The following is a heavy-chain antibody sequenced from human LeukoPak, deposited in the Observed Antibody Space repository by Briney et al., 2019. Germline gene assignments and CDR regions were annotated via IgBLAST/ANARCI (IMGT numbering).Heavy chain of an antibody. Sequence: ASVKVSCKASGYTFTSYAMHWVRQAPGQGLEWMGRINPNSGGTNYAQKFQGRVTMTRDTSISTAYMELSRLRSDDTAVYYCARGDCSSTSCYTAHFDYWGQGTLVTVSS. D-gene: IGHD2-2*02. CDR3: ARGDCSSTSCYTAHFDY. J-gene: IGHJ4*02. CDR2: INPNSGGT. V-gene: IGHV1-2*06. CDR1: GYTFTSYA.